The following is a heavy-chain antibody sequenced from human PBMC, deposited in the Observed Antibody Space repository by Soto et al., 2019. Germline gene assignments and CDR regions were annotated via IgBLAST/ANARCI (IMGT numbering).Heavy chain of an antibody. D-gene: IGHD3-22*01. CDR3: VRAKQYYDSSGYYTAYYGMAL. V-gene: IGHV3-30-3*01. J-gene: IGHJ6*02. Sequence: GGSLRLSCAASGFTFGDYAMHWVRQAPGKGLEWVVVISYDGGNEYYADSVKGRFTISRDNSKNTLFLQMNSLRAEDTALYYCVRAKQYYDSSGYYTAYYGMALWGQGTTVTVSS. CDR2: ISYDGGNE. CDR1: GFTFGDYA.